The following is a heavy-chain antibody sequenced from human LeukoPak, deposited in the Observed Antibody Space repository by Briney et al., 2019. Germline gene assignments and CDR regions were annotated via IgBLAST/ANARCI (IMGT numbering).Heavy chain of an antibody. CDR1: GFTVSSNY. D-gene: IGHD4-11*01. J-gene: IGHJ6*03. CDR3: ARAPTVTGSYYYYYMDV. V-gene: IGHV3-53*01. CDR2: IYSGGST. Sequence: GGSLRLSCAASGFTVSSNYMSWVRQAPGKGLEWVSVIYSGGSTYYADSVKGRFTIFRDNSKNTLYLQMNSLRAEDTAVYYCARAPTVTGSYYYYYMDVWGKGTTVTVSS.